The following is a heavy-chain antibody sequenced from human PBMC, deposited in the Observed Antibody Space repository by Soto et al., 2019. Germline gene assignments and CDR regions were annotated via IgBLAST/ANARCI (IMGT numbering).Heavy chain of an antibody. CDR1: GLPVSIYW. J-gene: IGHJ5*02. CDR3: ARDTPHNWFDP. V-gene: IGHV3-74*01. Sequence: LRLCCAGSGLPVSIYWMHWVRQAPGKGLEWVSRIENDGRVTNYADFVEGRFTISRDDAKNTLYLQMNSLRADDTAVYYCARDTPHNWFDPWGQGTQVTVSS. CDR2: IENDGRVT.